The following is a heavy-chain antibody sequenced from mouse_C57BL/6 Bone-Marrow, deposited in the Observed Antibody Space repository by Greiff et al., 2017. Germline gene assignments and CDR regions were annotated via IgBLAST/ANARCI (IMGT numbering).Heavy chain of an antibody. CDR1: GFSLTSYG. J-gene: IGHJ4*01. Sequence: QVQLQESGPGLVQPSQSLSITCTVSGFSLTSYGVHWVRQSPGKGLEWLGVIWRGGSTDYNAAFMSRLSINKDNSKRQVFFKMNSLQADDTAIYYSAKLVYYYAMDYWGQGTSVTVSS. CDR2: IWRGGST. CDR3: AKLVYYYAMDY. V-gene: IGHV2-5*01. D-gene: IGHD1-1*02.